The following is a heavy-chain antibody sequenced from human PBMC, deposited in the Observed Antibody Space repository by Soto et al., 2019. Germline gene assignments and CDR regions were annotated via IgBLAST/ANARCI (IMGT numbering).Heavy chain of an antibody. D-gene: IGHD3-3*01. Sequence: QVQVVESGGGVVQPGRSLRLSCAASGFTFSSFGMHWVRQAPGKGLEWVSLIWYDGSKKSYGDSVKGRFTISRDNSRNTVYLQMNSLSADDTAVYYCARDASNYSLWSGYYPSRNGMDVWGQGTTVTVSS. CDR1: GFTFSSFG. CDR2: IWYDGSKK. CDR3: ARDASNYSLWSGYYPSRNGMDV. J-gene: IGHJ6*02. V-gene: IGHV3-33*01.